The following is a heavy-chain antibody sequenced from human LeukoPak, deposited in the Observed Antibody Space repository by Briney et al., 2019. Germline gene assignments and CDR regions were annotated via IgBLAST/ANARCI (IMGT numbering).Heavy chain of an antibody. CDR3: ARGAWETVSYTFDY. CDR1: GYTFTSYA. CDR2: INTNTGNP. V-gene: IGHV7-4-1*02. Sequence: ASVKVSCKASGYTFTSYAMNWVRQAPGQGLEWMGWINTNTGNPTYAQGFTGRFVFSLDTSVSTAYLQISSLRAEDTAVYYCARGAWETVSYTFDYWGQGTLVTVSS. D-gene: IGHD4-17*01. J-gene: IGHJ4*02.